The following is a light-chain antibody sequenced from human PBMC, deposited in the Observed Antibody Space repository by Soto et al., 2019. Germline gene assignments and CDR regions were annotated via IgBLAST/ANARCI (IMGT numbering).Light chain of an antibody. V-gene: IGLV2-14*01. J-gene: IGLJ2*01. Sequence: QSALTQPASVSGSPGQSITISCTGTSSDVGGYNYVSWYQQHPGEAPKLMIYDVSNRPSGVSNRFSGSKSGNTASLTISGLQADDEADYYCSSYTSSSTVVFGGGTKVTVL. CDR3: SSYTSSSTVV. CDR1: SSDVGGYNY. CDR2: DVS.